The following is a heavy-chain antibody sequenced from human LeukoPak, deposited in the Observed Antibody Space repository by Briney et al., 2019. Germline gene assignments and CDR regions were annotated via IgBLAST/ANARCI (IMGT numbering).Heavy chain of an antibody. Sequence: GAAVKVSCKASGYTFTGDFMHWVRPAPGQGLEWMGWIKPNRGGTNYAQKFEGRVTMTRDTSISTAYMELSRLRSDDTAVYYCARGIVGATTGDWGQGTLVTVSS. V-gene: IGHV1-2*02. D-gene: IGHD1-26*01. CDR3: ARGIVGATTGD. CDR1: GYTFTGDF. CDR2: IKPNRGGT. J-gene: IGHJ4*02.